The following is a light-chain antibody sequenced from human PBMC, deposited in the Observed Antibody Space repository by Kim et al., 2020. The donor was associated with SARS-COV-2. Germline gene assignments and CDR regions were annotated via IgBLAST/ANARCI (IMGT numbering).Light chain of an antibody. V-gene: IGLV1-44*01. CDR1: SSNIGTYN. CDR2: YND. Sequence: QSVLTQAPSVSGIPGQRVTISCSGRSSNIGTYNVNWYQHLPGTAPKLLIYYNDQRPSGVPDRFSGSKSDTSASLAISGLQSEDEADYYCASWDDSLNGPGFGGGTQLTVL. J-gene: IGLJ3*02. CDR3: ASWDDSLNGPG.